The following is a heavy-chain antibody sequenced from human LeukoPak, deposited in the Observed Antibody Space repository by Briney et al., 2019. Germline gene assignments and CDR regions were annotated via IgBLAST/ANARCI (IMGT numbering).Heavy chain of an antibody. CDR2: INHSGYT. J-gene: IGHJ4*02. CDR3: TRMTAGHDY. CDR1: GVSFDDYY. D-gene: IGHD2-21*02. Sequence: SETLSLTCAVSGVSFDDYYWAWVRQTPGEGLEWIGEINHSGYTNDSPSLKSRVTLSIDTSRKQFSLNLRSVTVADAGIYYCTRMTAGHDYWGQGTLVTVSS. V-gene: IGHV4-34*01.